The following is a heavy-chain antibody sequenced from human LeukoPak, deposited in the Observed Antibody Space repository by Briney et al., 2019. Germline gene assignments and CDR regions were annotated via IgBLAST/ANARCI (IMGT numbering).Heavy chain of an antibody. V-gene: IGHV4-61*02. Sequence: PSQTLSLTCTVSGGSITSANYYWSWIRQPAGKGLEWIGRIYPSGDTNYNPPLKSRLTISIDTSKNQFSLKLSSVTAADTAVYYCARDQGYGDYIYDYWGQGTLVTVSS. CDR3: ARDQGYGDYIYDY. CDR1: GGSITSANYY. J-gene: IGHJ4*02. CDR2: IYPSGDT. D-gene: IGHD4-17*01.